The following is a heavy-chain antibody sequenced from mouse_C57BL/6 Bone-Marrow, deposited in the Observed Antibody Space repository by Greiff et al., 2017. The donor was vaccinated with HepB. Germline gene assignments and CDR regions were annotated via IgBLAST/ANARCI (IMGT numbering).Heavy chain of an antibody. J-gene: IGHJ2*01. CDR3: ARERKLNFDY. D-gene: IGHD6-1*01. Sequence: DVKLQESGPGMVKPSQSLSLTCTVTGYSITSGYDWHWIRHFPGNKLEWMRYISYSGSTNYNPSLKSRISITHDTSKNHFFLKLNSVTTEDTATYYCARERKLNFDYWGQGTTLTVSS. CDR2: ISYSGST. V-gene: IGHV3-1*01. CDR1: GYSITSGYD.